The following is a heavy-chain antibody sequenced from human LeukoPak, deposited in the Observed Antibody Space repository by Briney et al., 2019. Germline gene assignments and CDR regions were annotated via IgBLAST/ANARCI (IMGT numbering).Heavy chain of an antibody. CDR1: GFTFSNYW. CDR3: ARDGFGTGSN. D-gene: IGHD3-16*01. V-gene: IGHV3-7*03. Sequence: GGSLRLSCAASGFTFSNYWMHWVRQAPGKGLEWVANIKQDGSEKNYVDSVKGRFIISRDNAKNSLYLQMSTLRADDTAVYYCARDGFGTGSNWGQGTLVTVSS. J-gene: IGHJ4*02. CDR2: IKQDGSEK.